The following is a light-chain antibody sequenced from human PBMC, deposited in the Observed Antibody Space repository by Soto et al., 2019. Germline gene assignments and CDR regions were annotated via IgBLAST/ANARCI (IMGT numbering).Light chain of an antibody. V-gene: IGKV1-12*01. CDR2: TGS. Sequence: DIQMTQSPSSVSASVGDRVTITCRASQGIKNWLAWYQQKPGKAPNLLIYTGSSLQSGVPSRFSGSGSGTDFTLTINSLQPEDFATYYCQQAASFPITFGQGT. CDR1: QGIKNW. CDR3: QQAASFPIT. J-gene: IGKJ5*01.